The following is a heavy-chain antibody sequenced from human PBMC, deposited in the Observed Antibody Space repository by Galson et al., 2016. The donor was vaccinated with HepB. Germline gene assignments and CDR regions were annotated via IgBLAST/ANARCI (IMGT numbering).Heavy chain of an antibody. Sequence: QSGAEVKKPGESLKISCKGSGFTFTNYWIAWVRQMPGKGLEWMGIIYGDDSDSSPGASHIRNSPSFQGQVTISAEKSINTAYLHWSSLRASDTGIYYCARDEGYFDLWGRGTLVTVSS. CDR3: ARDEGYFDL. CDR1: GFTFTNYW. V-gene: IGHV5-51*01. J-gene: IGHJ2*01. CDR2: IYGDDSDSSPGASHI.